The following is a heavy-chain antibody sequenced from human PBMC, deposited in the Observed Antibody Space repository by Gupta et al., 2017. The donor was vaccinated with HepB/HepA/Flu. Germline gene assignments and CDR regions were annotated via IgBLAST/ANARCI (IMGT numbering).Heavy chain of an antibody. D-gene: IGHD2-2*01. CDR2: INPNSGGT. CDR3: ARPDCSSTSCSRVAAAADYYFDY. CDR1: GYTFTGYY. Sequence: QVQLVQSGAEVKKPGASVKVSCKASGYTFTGYYMHWVRPAPGQGLEWMGWINPNSGGTNYTQKFQGRVTMTRDTSISTAYMELSRLRSDDTAVYYCARPDCSSTSCSRVAAAADYYFDYWGQGTLVTVSS. J-gene: IGHJ4*02. V-gene: IGHV1-2*02.